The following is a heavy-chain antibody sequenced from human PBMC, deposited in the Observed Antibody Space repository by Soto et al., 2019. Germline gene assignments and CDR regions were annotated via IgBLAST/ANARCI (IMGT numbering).Heavy chain of an antibody. Sequence: QAHIVQSGAEVTMPGDSVQVSCKASGFVYTNYNFHWVRQAPGQSLEWMGRINAANDNTQYSQNFQGRVTFTSDASASTEFMELTSLRFEDNAMYYLATDYGSNLLLWGEGPLVSVSA. CDR2: INAANDNT. V-gene: IGHV1-3*01. D-gene: IGHD2-15*01. J-gene: IGHJ4*02. CDR1: GFVYTNYN. CDR3: ATDYGSNLLL.